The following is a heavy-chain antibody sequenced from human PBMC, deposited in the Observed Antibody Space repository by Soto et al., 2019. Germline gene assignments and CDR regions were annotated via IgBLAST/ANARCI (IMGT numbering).Heavy chain of an antibody. D-gene: IGHD3-9*01. CDR2: IIPMFGTT. Sequence: QVQLVQSGAEVKKPGSSVKVSCKASGGTFTNYTISWVRQAPGQGLEWMGGIIPMFGTTNHAQKFQGRVTINANKSTTTAHMALSSLRSEDTAVYYCAIGMELRYFVWPFEYWGQGTLVTVSS. V-gene: IGHV1-69*06. J-gene: IGHJ4*02. CDR3: AIGMELRYFVWPFEY. CDR1: GGTFTNYT.